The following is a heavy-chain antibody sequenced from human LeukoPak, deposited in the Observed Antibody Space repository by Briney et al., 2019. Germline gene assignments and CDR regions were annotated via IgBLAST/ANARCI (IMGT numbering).Heavy chain of an antibody. CDR1: GYTFTSYD. Sequence: ASVKVSCKASGYTFTSYDINWVRQATGQGLEWMGRMNPNSGNTGYAQKFQGRVTITRNTSISTAYMELSSLRSEDTAVYYCARRYYDFWSGYPVNYYYYMDVWGKGTTVTVSS. CDR2: MNPNSGNT. CDR3: ARRYYDFWSGYPVNYYYYMDV. V-gene: IGHV1-8*03. J-gene: IGHJ6*03. D-gene: IGHD3-3*01.